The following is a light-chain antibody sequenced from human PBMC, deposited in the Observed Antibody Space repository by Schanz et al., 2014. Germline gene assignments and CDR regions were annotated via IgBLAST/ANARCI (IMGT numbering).Light chain of an antibody. CDR2: DVT. J-gene: IGLJ2*01. CDR3: CSYAGSYTLV. Sequence: QSALTQPPSVSGSPGQSVTISCTGTSSDVGGYNRVSWYQQPPGTAPKLMIYDVTNRPSGVPDRFSGSKSGSTASLTISGLRAEDEADYYCCSYAGSYTLVFGGGTKLTVL. CDR1: SSDVGGYNR. V-gene: IGLV2-18*02.